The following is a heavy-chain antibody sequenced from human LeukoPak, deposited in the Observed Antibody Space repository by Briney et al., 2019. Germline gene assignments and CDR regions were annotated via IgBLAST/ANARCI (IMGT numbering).Heavy chain of an antibody. Sequence: GGSLGLSCAASGFTFSPYAMDWVRQAPGKGLQWVSAFSRRGTTHYADSVKGRFTISRDNSKNEVYLHMNSLRVDDTGIYYCAREQAGTSGWYTLDYWGQGTVVTVSS. J-gene: IGHJ4*02. CDR3: AREQAGTSGWYTLDY. D-gene: IGHD6-13*01. CDR1: GFTFSPYA. V-gene: IGHV3-23*01. CDR2: FSRRGTT.